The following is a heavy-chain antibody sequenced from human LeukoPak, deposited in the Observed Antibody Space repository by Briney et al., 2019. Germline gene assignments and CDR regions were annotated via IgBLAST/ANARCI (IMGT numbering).Heavy chain of an antibody. Sequence: ASVTVSCKTSGYTFTASYMHWVRQAPGQGLEWMGWINPNSGETNYAPKFQGRATMTRDTSISTAYMEVTRLTSDDTAIYYCARVLGSRVDPWGQGTLVTVSS. J-gene: IGHJ5*02. CDR3: ARVLGSRVDP. CDR1: GYTFTASY. V-gene: IGHV1-2*02. CDR2: INPNSGET.